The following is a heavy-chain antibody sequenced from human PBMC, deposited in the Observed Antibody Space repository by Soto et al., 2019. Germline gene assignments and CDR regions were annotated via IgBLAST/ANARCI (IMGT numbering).Heavy chain of an antibody. Sequence: EVQLLESGGGLVQPGGSLRLSCAASGFTFSSFPMQWVRQAPGKGLEWVSGISNNAGTTYYADSVKGRFTISRDNSKNTVYLQMTSLRAEDTAIYYCAKVLLLWPEWFDSWGQGPLVTVSS. D-gene: IGHD3-10*01. V-gene: IGHV3-23*01. CDR1: GFTFSSFP. J-gene: IGHJ5*01. CDR2: ISNNAGTT. CDR3: AKVLLLWPEWFDS.